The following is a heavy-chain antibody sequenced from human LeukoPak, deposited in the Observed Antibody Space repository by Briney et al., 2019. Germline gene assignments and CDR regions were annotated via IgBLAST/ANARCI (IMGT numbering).Heavy chain of an antibody. D-gene: IGHD7-27*01. CDR2: INHSGST. J-gene: IGHJ4*02. CDR3: ARDLGPRGYFDY. CDR1: GGSFSGYY. Sequence: SETLSLTCAVYGGSFSGYYWSWIRQPPGKGLEWIGEINHSGSTNYNPSLKSRVTISVDTSKNQFSLKLSSVTAADTAVYYCARDLGPRGYFDYWGQGTLVTVSS. V-gene: IGHV4-34*01.